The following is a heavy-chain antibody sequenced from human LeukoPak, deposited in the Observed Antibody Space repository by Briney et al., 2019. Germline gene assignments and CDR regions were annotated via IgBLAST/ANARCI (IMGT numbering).Heavy chain of an antibody. J-gene: IGHJ4*02. D-gene: IGHD3-16*01. Sequence: SGPMLVKPTQALTLTCTFSGFSLTTYGVGVGWIRQPPGKALEGLALIYWDDEKRYRPSLQTRVTITKDTSKSQVVLTLTNVDPVDTATYYCGHLKFYNDGGFSRAFDYWGQGTLVTVSS. CDR1: GFSLTTYGVG. CDR3: GHLKFYNDGGFSRAFDY. CDR2: IYWDDEK. V-gene: IGHV2-5*02.